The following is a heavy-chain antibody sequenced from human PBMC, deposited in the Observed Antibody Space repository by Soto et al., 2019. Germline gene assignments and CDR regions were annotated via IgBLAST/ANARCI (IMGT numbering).Heavy chain of an antibody. V-gene: IGHV1-69*01. Sequence: QVQLVQSGAEVKKPGSSVKVSCKASGGTFSSYAISWVRQAPGQGLEWMGGIIPIFGTANYAQKFQGRVTITADEFTSKGYMELRRLRSEDTAVYFWARREYYYDSSGYYFHAFDIWGQGTMVTVSS. D-gene: IGHD3-22*01. CDR2: IIPIFGTA. CDR3: ARREYYYDSSGYYFHAFDI. J-gene: IGHJ3*02. CDR1: GGTFSSYA.